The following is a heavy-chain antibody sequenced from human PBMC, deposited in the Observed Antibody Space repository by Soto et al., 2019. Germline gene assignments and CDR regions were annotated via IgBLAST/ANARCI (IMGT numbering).Heavy chain of an antibody. D-gene: IGHD3-22*01. CDR1: GGTFSSYA. V-gene: IGHV1-69*01. J-gene: IGHJ6*02. CDR2: IIPIFGTA. CDR3: ARDTYYYDSSGSATRYYYGMDV. Sequence: QVQLVQSGAEVKKPGSSVKVSCKASGGTFSSYAISWVRQAPGQGLEWMGGIIPIFGTANYAQKFQGRVTSTADESTSTAYMELSSLRSEDTAVYYCARDTYYYDSSGSATRYYYGMDVWGQGTTVTVSS.